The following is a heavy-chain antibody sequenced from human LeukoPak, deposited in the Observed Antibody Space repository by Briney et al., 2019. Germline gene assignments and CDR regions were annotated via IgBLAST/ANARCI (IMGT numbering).Heavy chain of an antibody. Sequence: GGSLRLSCAASGFTFSNYWMSWVRQAPGKGLEWVANIKQDGSEKYYVDSVKGRFTISRDNAKNSLYLQMNSLRVEDTAFYYCAKDNRRHYTSGPNPDSLHWGQGALVTVSS. CDR1: GFTFSNYW. CDR2: IKQDGSEK. CDR3: AKDNRRHYTSGPNPDSLH. J-gene: IGHJ4*02. D-gene: IGHD6-19*01. V-gene: IGHV3-7*03.